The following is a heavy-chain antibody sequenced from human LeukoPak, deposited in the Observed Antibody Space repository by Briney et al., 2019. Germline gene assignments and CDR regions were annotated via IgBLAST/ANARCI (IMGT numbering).Heavy chain of an antibody. CDR1: GYSFTSYW. Sequence: GESLKISRKGSGYSFTSYWIGWVRQMPGKGLEWMGIIYPGDSDTRYSPSFQGQVTISADKSIDTAYLQWSGLKASDTAMYFCARRMDDYHYYYMDVWGKGTTVTVSS. J-gene: IGHJ6*03. D-gene: IGHD4/OR15-4a*01. CDR3: ARRMDDYHYYYMDV. CDR2: IYPGDSDT. V-gene: IGHV5-51*01.